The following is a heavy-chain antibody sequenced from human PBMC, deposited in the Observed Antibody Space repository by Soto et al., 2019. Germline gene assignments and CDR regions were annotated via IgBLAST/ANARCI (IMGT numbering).Heavy chain of an antibody. Sequence: QVQLVQSGAEVKNPGASVKVSCKTSGYTFTKYGVGWVRQAPGQGLEWMGWISGSSGNANYAEKVQGRITLTTDTCTSTAYIELRSLRSDDTAGYYCAREMAGLGGEYDYWGQGTLVTVSS. CDR1: GYTFTKYG. CDR3: AREMAGLGGEYDY. D-gene: IGHD3-16*01. CDR2: ISGSSGNA. V-gene: IGHV1-18*01. J-gene: IGHJ4*02.